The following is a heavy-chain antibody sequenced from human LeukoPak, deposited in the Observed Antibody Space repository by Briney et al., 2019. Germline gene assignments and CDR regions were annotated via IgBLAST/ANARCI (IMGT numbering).Heavy chain of an antibody. CDR2: INHSGST. CDR3: VRLWSGYSYGTIDY. J-gene: IGHJ4*02. D-gene: IGHD5-18*01. V-gene: IGHV4-34*01. Sequence: SEALSLTCAVYGGSFSGYYWSWIRQPPGKGLEWIGEINHSGSTNYNPSLKSRVTISVDTSKNQFSLKLSSVTAADTAVYYCVRLWSGYSYGTIDYWGQGTLVTVSS. CDR1: GGSFSGYY.